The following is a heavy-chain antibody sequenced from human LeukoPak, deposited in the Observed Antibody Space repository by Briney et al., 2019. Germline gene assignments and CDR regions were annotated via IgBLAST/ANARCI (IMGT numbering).Heavy chain of an antibody. CDR3: ARAKITMIAFDI. CDR2: MNPNSGNT. CDR1: GGTFSSYP. Sequence: ASVKVSCKASGGTFSSYPFTWVRQAPGQGLEWMGWMNPNSGNTGYAQKFQGRVTITRNTSISTAYMELSSLRSEDTAVYYCARAKITMIAFDIWGQGTMVTVSS. J-gene: IGHJ3*02. V-gene: IGHV1-8*03. D-gene: IGHD3-22*01.